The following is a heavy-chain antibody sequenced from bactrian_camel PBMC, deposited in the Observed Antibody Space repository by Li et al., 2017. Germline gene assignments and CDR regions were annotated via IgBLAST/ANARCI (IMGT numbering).Heavy chain of an antibody. D-gene: IGHD2*01. CDR3: VSQGKDSQGYYYLFGY. CDR1: GPNICC. V-gene: IGHV3S54*01. Sequence: HVQLVESGGGSVQSGGSLRLSCAASGPNICCMGWFRQVPGKERERVAVIHGRTGSTYAADSVKGRFTVSRDNAKNTVYLQTNTLKTEDTAVYYCVSQGKDSQGYYYLFGYWGQGTQVTVS. J-gene: IGHJ6*01. CDR2: IHGRTGST.